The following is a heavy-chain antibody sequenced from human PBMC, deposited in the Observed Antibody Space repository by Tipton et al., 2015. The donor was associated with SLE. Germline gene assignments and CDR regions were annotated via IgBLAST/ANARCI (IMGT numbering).Heavy chain of an antibody. CDR3: ARGDVEYTNGVCYTGGY. CDR1: GYTFTSYD. J-gene: IGHJ4*02. CDR2: MNPNSGNT. D-gene: IGHD2-8*01. Sequence: QLVQSGAEVKKPGASVKVSCKASGYTFTSYDISWVRQATGQGPEWMGWMNPNSGNTGYAQQFQGRVTMTRSTSISTAYMELSSLRSDDTAVYYCARGDVEYTNGVCYTGGYWGQGTLVTVSS. V-gene: IGHV1-8*02.